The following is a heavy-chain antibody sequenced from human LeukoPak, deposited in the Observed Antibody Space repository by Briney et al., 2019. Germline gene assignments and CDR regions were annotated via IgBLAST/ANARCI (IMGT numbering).Heavy chain of an antibody. V-gene: IGHV3-23*01. CDR1: GFTFTNYA. J-gene: IGHJ4*02. CDR2: ISGGGGST. D-gene: IGHD3-22*01. Sequence: GGSLRLSCAASGFTFTNYAMSWVRQAPGKGLEGVSGISGGGGSTNYGDSVKGRFTVSRDNSKTTLYLQMNGLRAEDAAVYYCARAMMVVTNLWGVFDCWGQGTLVTVSS. CDR3: ARAMMVVTNLWGVFDC.